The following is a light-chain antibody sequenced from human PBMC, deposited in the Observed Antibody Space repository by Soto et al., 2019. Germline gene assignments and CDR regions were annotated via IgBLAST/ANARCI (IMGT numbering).Light chain of an antibody. Sequence: NFMLTQPHAGSESQGKTLSISCTRSSGSIANHYVQWYQQRPGSAPTTVIYENNQRLSGVPDRFSGSTEGSSSSSSLTSSGLNTEDEADYYCQSYDSDFVVFGGGTEPTVL. CDR2: ENN. V-gene: IGLV6-57*04. CDR3: QSYDSDFVV. CDR1: SGSIANHY. J-gene: IGLJ2*01.